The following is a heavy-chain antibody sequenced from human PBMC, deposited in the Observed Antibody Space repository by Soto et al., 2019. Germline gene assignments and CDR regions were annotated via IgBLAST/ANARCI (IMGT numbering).Heavy chain of an antibody. CDR3: ARTTAAIHLNY. D-gene: IGHD2-21*02. CDR2: THHSGST. Sequence: TSETLSLTCAVYGGSLSGKYWGWIRQPPGKGLEWIGETHHSGSTAYNPSLKSRVTISVDTSRNQFSLKLNSVTAADTAVYYCARTTAAIHLNYWSQGTPVTVSS. CDR1: GGSLSGKY. J-gene: IGHJ4*02. V-gene: IGHV4-34*01.